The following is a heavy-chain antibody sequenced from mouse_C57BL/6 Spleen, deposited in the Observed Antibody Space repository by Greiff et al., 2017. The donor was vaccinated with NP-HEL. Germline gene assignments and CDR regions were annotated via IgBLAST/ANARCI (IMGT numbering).Heavy chain of an antibody. CDR1: GFTFSSYG. CDR3: ARQRDYYGSSYVWFAY. J-gene: IGHJ3*01. CDR2: ISSGGSYT. D-gene: IGHD1-1*01. V-gene: IGHV5-6*01. Sequence: EVQLVESGGDLVKPGGSLKLSCAASGFTFSSYGMSWVRQTPDKRLEWVATISSGGSYTYYPDSVKGRFTISRDNAKNTLYLQMSSLKSEDTAMYYCARQRDYYGSSYVWFAYWGQGTLVTVSA.